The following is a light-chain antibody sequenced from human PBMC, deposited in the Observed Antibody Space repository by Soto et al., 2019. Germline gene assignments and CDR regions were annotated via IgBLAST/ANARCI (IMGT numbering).Light chain of an antibody. V-gene: IGKV3-15*01. J-gene: IGKJ2*01. CDR3: QQYIDWPPTFT. CDR1: QSVTRN. Sequence: EIVMTQSPATLSVSPGERVTISCRASQSVTRNLAWYQQKPGQAPRLLIYAASTRATSIPARFSGSGSGTEFTLAISSLQSEDFAVYYWQQYIDWPPTFTFGQGTKLEIK. CDR2: AAS.